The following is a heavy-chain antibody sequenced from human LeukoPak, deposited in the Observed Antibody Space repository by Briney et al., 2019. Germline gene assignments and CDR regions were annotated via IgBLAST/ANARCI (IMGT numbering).Heavy chain of an antibody. D-gene: IGHD2-2*01. J-gene: IGHJ3*02. V-gene: IGHV4-30-2*01. CDR2: IYHSGST. CDR1: GGSISSGGYS. Sequence: PSETLSLTCAVSGGSISSGGYSWSWIRQPPGKGLEWIGYIYHSGSTYYNPSLKSRVTISVDRSKNQFSLKLSSVTAADTAVYYCARTLGRGYQLPREAFDIWGQGTMVTVSS. CDR3: ARTLGRGYQLPREAFDI.